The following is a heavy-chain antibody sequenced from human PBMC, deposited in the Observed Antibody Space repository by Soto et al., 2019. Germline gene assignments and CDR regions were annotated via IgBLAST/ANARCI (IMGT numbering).Heavy chain of an antibody. V-gene: IGHV5-51*01. Sequence: PGESLKISCKASGYTFTNSWIGWVRQMPGKGLEWMGLIHPGESRIRDSPFFRGQVTISVDKSINTAYLQWSALKASDTAMYYCATYYETRGYGAFDIWGQGIMVTVSS. J-gene: IGHJ3*02. CDR1: GYTFTNSW. CDR3: ATYYETRGYGAFDI. CDR2: IHPGESRI. D-gene: IGHD3-22*01.